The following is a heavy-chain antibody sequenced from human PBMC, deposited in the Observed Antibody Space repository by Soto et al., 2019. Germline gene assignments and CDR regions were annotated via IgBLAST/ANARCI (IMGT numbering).Heavy chain of an antibody. CDR2: ISYDDGPNK. CDR3: ARSIAVAGTPEFDY. D-gene: IGHD6-19*01. J-gene: IGHJ4*02. Sequence: QVQLVESGGGVVQSGRSLRLSCAASGFTFSSFTMHWVRQAPGKGLEWVAFISYDDGPNKKYADSVKGRFTISRDNPKNTLYLQMNSLRAEDTAVYYCARSIAVAGTPEFDYWGQGTLVTVSS. V-gene: IGHV3-30-3*01. CDR1: GFTFSSFT.